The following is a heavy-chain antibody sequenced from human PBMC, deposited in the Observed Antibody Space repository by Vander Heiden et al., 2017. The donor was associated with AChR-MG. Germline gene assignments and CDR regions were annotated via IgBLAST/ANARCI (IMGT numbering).Heavy chain of an antibody. CDR1: GYTFTSYA. V-gene: IGHV1-3*01. Sequence: HVQLVQSGADVKKPGASVQVSCKASGYTFTSYAMHWGRQAPGQRLEWMGWINAGNGNTKYSQKFQGRVTITRDTSASTAYMGLSSLRSEDTAVYYCARVGGTANQAFDIWGEGTMVAVSS. J-gene: IGHJ3*02. D-gene: IGHD3-16*01. CDR3: ARVGGTANQAFDI. CDR2: INAGNGNT.